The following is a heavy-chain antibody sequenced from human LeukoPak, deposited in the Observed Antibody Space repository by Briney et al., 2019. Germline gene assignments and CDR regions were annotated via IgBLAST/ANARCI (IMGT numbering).Heavy chain of an antibody. J-gene: IGHJ5*02. Sequence: GASVKVSCKASGCTFTSYGISWVRQAPGQGLEWMGWISAYNGNTNYAQKLQGRVTMTTDTSTSTAYMELRSLRSDDTAVYYCARDYYGSGGWGSWFDPWGQGTLVTVSS. CDR3: ARDYYGSGGWGSWFDP. V-gene: IGHV1-18*04. CDR2: ISAYNGNT. D-gene: IGHD3-10*01. CDR1: GCTFTSYG.